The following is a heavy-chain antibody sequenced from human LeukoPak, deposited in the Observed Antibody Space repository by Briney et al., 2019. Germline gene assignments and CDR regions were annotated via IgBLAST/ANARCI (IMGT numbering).Heavy chain of an antibody. D-gene: IGHD3-3*01. J-gene: IGHJ3*02. CDR2: ISSRSSTI. V-gene: IGHV3-48*02. Sequence: HPGGSLRLSCAASGFTFSSYAMSWVRQAPGKGLEWVSYISSRSSTIYYADSVKGRFTISRDNAQDSLYLQMNSLRDEDTAVYYCAREYDFWSGYPFVAFDIWGQGTMVTVSS. CDR1: GFTFSSYA. CDR3: AREYDFWSGYPFVAFDI.